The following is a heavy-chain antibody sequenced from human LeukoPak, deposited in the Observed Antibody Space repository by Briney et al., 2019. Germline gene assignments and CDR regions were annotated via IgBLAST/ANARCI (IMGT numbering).Heavy chain of an antibody. D-gene: IGHD6-13*01. Sequence: ASVKVSCKASGYTFTGYYMHWVRQAPGQGLECMGWINPNSGGTDSAQKFQGRVTMTWDTSISTAYMELNRLKSDDTAVYYCARALSSSWESTSYWFDPWGQGTLVTVSS. J-gene: IGHJ5*02. CDR2: INPNSGGT. CDR1: GYTFTGYY. CDR3: ARALSSSWESTSYWFDP. V-gene: IGHV1-2*02.